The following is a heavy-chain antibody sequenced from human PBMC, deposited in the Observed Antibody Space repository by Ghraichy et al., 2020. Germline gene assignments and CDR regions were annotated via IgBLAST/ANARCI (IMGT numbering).Heavy chain of an antibody. D-gene: IGHD3-22*01. CDR2: SSSDGTST. CDR3: ARGYYYDSSGPYTGLFDY. J-gene: IGHJ4*02. V-gene: IGHV3-74*01. CDR1: GFTLSSYW. Sequence: GESLNISCAASGFTLSSYWMHWVRQAPGKGLVWVSRSSSDGTSTSYDDSVKGRFTISRDHAKSTLYLQMNSLRAEDTAVYYCARGYYYDSSGPYTGLFDYWGQGTLVTVSS.